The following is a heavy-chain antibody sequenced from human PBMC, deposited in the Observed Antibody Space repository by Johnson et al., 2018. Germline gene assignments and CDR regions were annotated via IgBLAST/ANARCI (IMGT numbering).Heavy chain of an antibody. CDR1: GYTFTRYY. CDR2: IIPIFGTA. CDR3: ARRITMVRGVVYYYYGMDV. Sequence: QVQLVQSGAEVKKXGASVKVSCQASGYTFTRYYMHWVRQAPGQGLEWMGGIIPIFGTANYAQKFQGRVTITADESTSTAYMELSSLRPEDTAVYYCARRITMVRGVVYYYYGMDVWGQGTTVTVSS. D-gene: IGHD3-10*01. V-gene: IGHV1-69*13. J-gene: IGHJ6*02.